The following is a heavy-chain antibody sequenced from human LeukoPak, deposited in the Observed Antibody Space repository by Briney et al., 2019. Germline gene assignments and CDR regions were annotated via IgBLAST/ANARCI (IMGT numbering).Heavy chain of an antibody. CDR1: GGTFSSYA. V-gene: IGHV1-69*05. Sequence: SVKVSCKASGGTFSSYAISWARQAPGQGLEWMGGIIPIFGTANYAQKLQGRVTMTTDTSTSTAYMELRSLRSDDTAVYFCARGSRDGYNFDYWGQGTLVTVSS. CDR3: ARGSRDGYNFDY. J-gene: IGHJ4*02. D-gene: IGHD5-24*01. CDR2: IIPIFGTA.